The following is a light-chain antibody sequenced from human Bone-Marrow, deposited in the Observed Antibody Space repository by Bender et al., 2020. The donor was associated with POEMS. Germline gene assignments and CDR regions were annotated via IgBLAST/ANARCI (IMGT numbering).Light chain of an antibody. CDR1: GSDVGNYNL. J-gene: IGLJ3*02. V-gene: IGLV2-23*02. CDR3: CSYAGSSTTV. Sequence: QSALTQPASVSGSPGQSLTISCTATGSDVGNYNLVSWYQHHPGKAPKLLLYEVSKRPSGVSHRFSGSKSGNTASLTISGLQAEDEANYYCCSYAGSSTTVFGGGTKLTVL. CDR2: EVS.